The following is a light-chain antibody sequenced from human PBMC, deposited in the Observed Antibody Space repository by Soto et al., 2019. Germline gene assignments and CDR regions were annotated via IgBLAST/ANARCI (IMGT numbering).Light chain of an antibody. V-gene: IGKV1-6*01. J-gene: IGKJ1*01. CDR1: QGIRDD. CDR2: TAS. CDR3: LQDYSYPRT. Sequence: AIQMTQSPFSLSASVGDRVTITCRASQGIRDDLSWYQQIAGKAPKLLIFTASKLNSGVPSRFSGSFSGTNFSLTISDLQPEDCATYYCLQDYSYPRTFGQGTKVEI.